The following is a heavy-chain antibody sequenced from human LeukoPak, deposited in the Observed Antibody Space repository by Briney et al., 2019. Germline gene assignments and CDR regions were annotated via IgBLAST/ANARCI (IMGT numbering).Heavy chain of an antibody. D-gene: IGHD5-12*01. CDR3: AKDKALRYSGYDWDLDY. Sequence: PGGSLRLSCAASGFTLSGYWIHWVRQVPGKGLVWVARINPDGSITNSADSVKGRFTISRDNAKNSLYLQMNSLRAEDTALYYCAKDKALRYSGYDWDLDYWGQGTLVTVSS. V-gene: IGHV3-74*01. J-gene: IGHJ4*02. CDR1: GFTLSGYW. CDR2: INPDGSIT.